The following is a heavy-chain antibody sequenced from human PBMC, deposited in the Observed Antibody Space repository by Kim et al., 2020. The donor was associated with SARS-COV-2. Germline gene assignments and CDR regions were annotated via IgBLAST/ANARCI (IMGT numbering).Heavy chain of an antibody. CDR1: GYSFTSYW. CDR2: IDPSDSYT. J-gene: IGHJ3*02. V-gene: IGHV5-10-1*01. CDR3: ARGDIVVVPAARGAFDI. Sequence: GESLKISCKGSGYSFTSYWISWVRQMPGKGLEWMGRIDPSDSYTNYSPSFQGHVTISADKSISTAYLQWSSLKASDTAMYYCARGDIVVVPAARGAFDIWGQGTMVTVSS. D-gene: IGHD2-2*01.